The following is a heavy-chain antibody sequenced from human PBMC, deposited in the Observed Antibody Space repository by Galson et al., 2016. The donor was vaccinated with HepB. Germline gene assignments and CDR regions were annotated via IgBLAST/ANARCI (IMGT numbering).Heavy chain of an antibody. CDR1: GYTFSNYD. J-gene: IGHJ4*02. Sequence: SVKVSCKASGYTFSNYDITWVRQAPGQGLEWMGWKNPNSANTGYAQKFKGRVTMTRNTSISTAFMELSSLTSEDTAIYYCAGGIRNLLYSDYWAQGTLVTVSS. CDR2: KNPNSANT. CDR3: AGGIRNLLYSDY. D-gene: IGHD1-14*01. V-gene: IGHV1-8*01.